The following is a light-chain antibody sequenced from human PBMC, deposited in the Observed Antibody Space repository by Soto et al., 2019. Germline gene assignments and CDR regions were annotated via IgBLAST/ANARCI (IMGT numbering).Light chain of an antibody. Sequence: DIQMTQSPSTLSASVGDRVTITCRASHSIAGLLAWYQQKPGKAPKVMIYDTSNVESGVPSRFSGSGSGTDFTITISRLHPEDFATYFCQEYSSFSYTFGQGTRLEI. J-gene: IGKJ2*01. V-gene: IGKV1-5*01. CDR1: HSIAGL. CDR2: DTS. CDR3: QEYSSFSYT.